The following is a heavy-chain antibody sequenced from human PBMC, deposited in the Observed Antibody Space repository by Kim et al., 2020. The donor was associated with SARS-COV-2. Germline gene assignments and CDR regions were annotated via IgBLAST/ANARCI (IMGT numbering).Heavy chain of an antibody. CDR3: ARDFRGQTCGGDCYWVNWFDP. CDR1: GGSISSHY. D-gene: IGHD2-21*02. Sequence: SETLSLTCTVSGGSISSHYWSWIRQPAGKGLEWIGRIYTSGSTNYNPSLKSRVTMSVDTSKNQFSLKLSSVTAADTAVYYCARDFRGQTCGGDCYWVNWFDPWGQGTLVTVSS. V-gene: IGHV4-4*07. J-gene: IGHJ5*02. CDR2: IYTSGST.